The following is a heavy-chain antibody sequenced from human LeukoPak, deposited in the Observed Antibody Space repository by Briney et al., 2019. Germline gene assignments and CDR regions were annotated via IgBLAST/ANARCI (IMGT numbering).Heavy chain of an antibody. Sequence: LPGRSLRLSCAASGFTFSSYGMNWVRQAPGKGLEWVAFISYDGSNKYYADSVKGRFTISRDNSKNTLYLQMNSLRAEDTAVYYCASQGGLLWFGELSGGMDVWGQGTTVTVSS. CDR3: ASQGGLLWFGELSGGMDV. J-gene: IGHJ6*02. V-gene: IGHV3-30*19. CDR2: ISYDGSNK. D-gene: IGHD3-10*01. CDR1: GFTFSSYG.